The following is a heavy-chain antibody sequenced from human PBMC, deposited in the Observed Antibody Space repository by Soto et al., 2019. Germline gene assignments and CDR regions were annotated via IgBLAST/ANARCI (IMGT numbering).Heavy chain of an antibody. J-gene: IGHJ4*02. CDR1: GFTFSSYA. CDR2: ISGSGGST. Sequence: GGSLRLSCAASGFTFSSYAMSWVRQAPGKGLEWVSAISGSGGSTYYADSVKGRFTISRDNSKNTLYLQMNSLRAEDTAVYYCAKGPHWIKGDYGLVPSIYFDYWGQGTLVTVSS. D-gene: IGHD4-17*01. CDR3: AKGPHWIKGDYGLVPSIYFDY. V-gene: IGHV3-23*01.